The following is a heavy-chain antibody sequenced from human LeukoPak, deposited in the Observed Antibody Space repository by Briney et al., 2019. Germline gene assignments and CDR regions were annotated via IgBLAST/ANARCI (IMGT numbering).Heavy chain of an antibody. CDR2: ISSSSSTM. Sequence: GGSLRLSCAASGFSFSSSDMSWVRQAPGKGLEWVSYISSSSSTMYYADSVKGRFTISRDNAKNSLCLQMNSLRAEDTAVYYCARADYWGQGTLVTVSS. CDR3: ARADY. CDR1: GFSFSSSD. J-gene: IGHJ4*02. V-gene: IGHV3-48*03.